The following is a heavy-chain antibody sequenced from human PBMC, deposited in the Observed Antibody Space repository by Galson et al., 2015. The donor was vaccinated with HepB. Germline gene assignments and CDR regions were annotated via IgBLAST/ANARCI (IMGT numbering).Heavy chain of an antibody. D-gene: IGHD3-22*01. CDR1: GFTFSNAW. CDR2: IKSKTDGGTT. V-gene: IGHV3-15*01. Sequence: SLRLSCAASGFTFSNAWMSWVRQAPGKGLEWVGRIKSKTDGGTTDYAAPVKGRFTTSRDDSKNTLYLQMNSLKTEDTAVYYCTTDYYDSSGPPEAFDIWGQGTMVTVSS. J-gene: IGHJ3*02. CDR3: TTDYYDSSGPPEAFDI.